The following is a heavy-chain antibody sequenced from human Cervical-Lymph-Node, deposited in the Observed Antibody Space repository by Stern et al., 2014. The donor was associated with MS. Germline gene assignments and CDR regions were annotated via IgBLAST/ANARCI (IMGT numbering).Heavy chain of an antibody. CDR3: AGGSTVGAPDF. J-gene: IGHJ4*02. Sequence: QVQLQESGPGLVKPSETLSLTCTVSGASIRSYSWSWIRQTPGKGLEWIGYIYYSGSSNQNPSRKSRVTISVDTSKNQFSLRLRSVTAVDTAVYYCAGGSTVGAPDFWGQGTLVTVSS. V-gene: IGHV4-59*01. CDR1: GASIRSYS. CDR2: IYYSGSS. D-gene: IGHD4-23*01.